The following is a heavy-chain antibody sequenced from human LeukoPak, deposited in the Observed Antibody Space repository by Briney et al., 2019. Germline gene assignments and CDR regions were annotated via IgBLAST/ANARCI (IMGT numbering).Heavy chain of an antibody. CDR3: AGAGLIHDAFDI. V-gene: IGHV3-30-3*01. Sequence: GRSLRLSCAASEFTFSSYAMHWVRQAPGKGPEWVAVISYDGSNKYYADSVKGRFTISRDNSKNTLYLQMNSLRAEDTAVYYCAGAGLIHDAFDIWGQGTMVTVSS. CDR1: EFTFSSYA. J-gene: IGHJ3*02. D-gene: IGHD3-16*01. CDR2: ISYDGSNK.